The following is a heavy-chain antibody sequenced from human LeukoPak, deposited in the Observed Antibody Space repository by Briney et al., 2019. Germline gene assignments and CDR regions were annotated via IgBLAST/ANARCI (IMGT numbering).Heavy chain of an antibody. Sequence: GGSLRLSCAASGFTFDDYAMHWVRQAPGKGLEWVSGISWNSGSIGYADSVKGRFTISRDNARNSLYLQMNSLRAEDTAVYYCARASSSSWSHDAFDIWGQGTMVTVSS. D-gene: IGHD6-13*01. CDR2: ISWNSGSI. V-gene: IGHV3-9*01. CDR1: GFTFDDYA. CDR3: ARASSSSWSHDAFDI. J-gene: IGHJ3*02.